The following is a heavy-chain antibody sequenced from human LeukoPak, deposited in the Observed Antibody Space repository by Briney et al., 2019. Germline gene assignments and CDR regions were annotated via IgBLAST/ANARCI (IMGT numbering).Heavy chain of an antibody. D-gene: IGHD2-2*01. V-gene: IGHV3-23*01. J-gene: IGHJ4*02. CDR2: ITGSGDDT. CDR1: GFTFSSYA. CDR3: ARLKGGASYCSSTSCLYYFDY. Sequence: GGSLRLSCAASGFTFSSYAMSWVRQAPGKGLEWVSAITGSGDDTYYADPVKGRFTISRDNAKNTFYLQMNSPRAEDTAVYYCARLKGGASYCSSTSCLYYFDYWGQGTLVTVSS.